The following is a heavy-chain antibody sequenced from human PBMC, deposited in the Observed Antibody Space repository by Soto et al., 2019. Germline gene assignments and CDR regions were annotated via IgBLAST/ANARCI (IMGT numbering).Heavy chain of an antibody. Sequence: QVQLVQSGAEVKKPGASVKVSCKASGYIFTNYYIHWVRQAPGQGLEWMAIINPLPTSGSTNYAQKYQGSVTVTCDTSTSTVYLELSSLRSDDTAVYYCARDLAAAAYWGQGTLVTVSS. V-gene: IGHV1-46*01. CDR3: ARDLAAAAY. D-gene: IGHD6-13*01. J-gene: IGHJ4*02. CDR1: GYIFTNYY. CDR2: INPLPTSGST.